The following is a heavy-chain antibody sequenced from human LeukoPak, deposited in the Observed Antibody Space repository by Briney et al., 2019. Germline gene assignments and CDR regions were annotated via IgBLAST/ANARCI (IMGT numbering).Heavy chain of an antibody. D-gene: IGHD2-15*01. CDR3: AREEFCNGGGCSFDS. CDR1: GGSISSGTYY. V-gene: IGHV4-39*07. J-gene: IGHJ4*02. Sequence: SETLSLTCIVSGGSISSGTYYWGWIRQPPGKGLEWIGSIYYSGSTYYNPSLKSRVTISVDTSKNQFSLNLSSVTAADTAMYYCAREEFCNGGGCSFDSWGQGALVTVSS. CDR2: IYYSGST.